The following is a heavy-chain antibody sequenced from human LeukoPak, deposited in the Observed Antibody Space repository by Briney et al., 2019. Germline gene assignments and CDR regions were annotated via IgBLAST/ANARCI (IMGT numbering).Heavy chain of an antibody. J-gene: IGHJ6*03. D-gene: IGHD3-3*01. CDR1: GGSISSGSYY. CDR3: ARVWDFWSGSNYYMDV. CDR2: IYTSGST. Sequence: SQTLSLTCTVSGGSISSGSYYWSWIRQPAGKGLEWIGRIYTSGSTNYNPSLRSRVTISVDTSKNQFSLKLSSVTAADTAVYYCARVWDFWSGSNYYMDVWGKGTTVTVSS. V-gene: IGHV4-61*02.